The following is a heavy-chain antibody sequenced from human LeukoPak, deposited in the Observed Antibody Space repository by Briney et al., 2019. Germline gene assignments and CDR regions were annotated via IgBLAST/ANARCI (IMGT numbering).Heavy chain of an antibody. V-gene: IGHV3-21*01. J-gene: IGHJ3*02. CDR3: ARGLAARQGGAFDI. Sequence: GGSLRLSCAASGFTFSSYNMNWVRQAPGKGLEWVSSITSSSNYIYFGDSVKGRFTISRDNAKNSLYLQMNSLRAEDTAVYYCARGLAARQGGAFDIWGQGTMVTVSS. CDR2: ITSSSNYI. CDR1: GFTFSSYN. D-gene: IGHD6-6*01.